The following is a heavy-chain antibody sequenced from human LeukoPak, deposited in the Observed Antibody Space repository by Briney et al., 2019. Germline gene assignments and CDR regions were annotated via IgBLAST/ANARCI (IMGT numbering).Heavy chain of an antibody. Sequence: SETLSLTCTVSGGSISSYYWSWIRQPAGKGLEWIGRIYTSGSTDYNPSLKSRVTMSVDTSKNQFSLKLSSVTAADTAVYYCARNSKDAPYYYYYYMDVWGKGTTVTVSS. V-gene: IGHV4-4*07. CDR3: ARNSKDAPYYYYYYMDV. J-gene: IGHJ6*03. CDR1: GGSISSYY. D-gene: IGHD2-15*01. CDR2: IYTSGST.